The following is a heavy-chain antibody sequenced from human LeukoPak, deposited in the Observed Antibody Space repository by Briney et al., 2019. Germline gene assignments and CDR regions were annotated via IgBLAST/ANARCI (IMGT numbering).Heavy chain of an antibody. D-gene: IGHD2-2*03. CDR2: ISHDGSNK. CDR3: AKDPLDIVVVPTAEDF. V-gene: IGHV3-30-3*02. Sequence: GGSLRLSCAASGFTFSNFAMHWVRQAPGKGLEWVAVISHDGSNKYYADSVKGRFTISRDNSKNTLFLQMNSLRAEDTAIYYCAKDPLDIVVVPTAEDFWGQGTQVTVSS. J-gene: IGHJ4*02. CDR1: GFTFSNFA.